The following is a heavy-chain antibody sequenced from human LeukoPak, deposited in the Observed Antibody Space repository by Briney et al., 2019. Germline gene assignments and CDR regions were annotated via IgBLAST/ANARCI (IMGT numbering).Heavy chain of an antibody. D-gene: IGHD3-10*01. CDR1: GYTFTSYD. CDR3: AKRGSGYYFDY. CDR2: MNPNSGNT. J-gene: IGHJ4*02. V-gene: IGHV1-8*03. Sequence: GASVKVSCKASGYTFTSYDINSVRQATGQGLEWMGWMNPNSGNTGYAQKFQGRVTITRNTSISTAYMELSSLRSEDTAVYYCAKRGSGYYFDYWGQGTLVTVSS.